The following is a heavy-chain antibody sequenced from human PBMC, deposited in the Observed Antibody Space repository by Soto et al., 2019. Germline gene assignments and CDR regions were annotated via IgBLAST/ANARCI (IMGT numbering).Heavy chain of an antibody. J-gene: IGHJ5*02. CDR3: ARLDEAVTGSRWFDP. Sequence: QLQLQESGPGLVKPSETLSLTCTVSGGSISSSSYYWGWIRQPPGKGLEWIGSIYYTGRTYYNPSLKSRVTISVDTSKNQFSLKLSSMTAADTAVYYCARLDEAVTGSRWFDPWGQGTLVTVSS. D-gene: IGHD6-19*01. CDR1: GGSISSSSYY. V-gene: IGHV4-39*01. CDR2: IYYTGRT.